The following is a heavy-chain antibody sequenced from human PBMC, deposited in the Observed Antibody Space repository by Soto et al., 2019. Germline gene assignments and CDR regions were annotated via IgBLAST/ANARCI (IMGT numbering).Heavy chain of an antibody. Sequence: PETLSLTCTVSGGSISSYYWSWIRQPPGKGLEWIGYIYYSGSTNYNPSLKSRVTISVDTSKNQFSLKLSSVTAADTAVYYCARENDILTGYSGYFDYWGQGTLVTVSS. CDR3: ARENDILTGYSGYFDY. J-gene: IGHJ4*02. CDR1: GGSISSYY. CDR2: IYYSGST. D-gene: IGHD3-9*01. V-gene: IGHV4-59*01.